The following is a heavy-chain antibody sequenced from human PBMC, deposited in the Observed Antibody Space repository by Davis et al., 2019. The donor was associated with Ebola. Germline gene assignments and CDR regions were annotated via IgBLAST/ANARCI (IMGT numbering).Heavy chain of an antibody. V-gene: IGHV3-33*06. CDR2: IWYDGSNK. J-gene: IGHJ4*02. D-gene: IGHD3-16*01. CDR1: GFTFSSYG. CDR3: AKDIQGGSSYLDY. Sequence: GESLKISCAASGFTFSSYGMHWVRQAPGKGLEWVAVIWYDGSNKYYADSVKGRFTISRDNSKNTLYLQMNSLRDEDTALYYCAKDIQGGSSYLDYWGQGTLVTVSS.